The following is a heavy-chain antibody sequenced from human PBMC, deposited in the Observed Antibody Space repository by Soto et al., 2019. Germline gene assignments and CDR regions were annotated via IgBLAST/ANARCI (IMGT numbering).Heavy chain of an antibody. CDR1: GFTFSSYA. J-gene: IGHJ6*02. CDR2: ISYDGSNK. CDR3: ARAPGIAAADYYDYYGMDV. D-gene: IGHD6-13*01. Sequence: QVQLVESGGGVVQPGRSLRLSCAASGFTFSSYAMHWVRQAPGKGLEWVAVISYDGSNKYYADSVKGRFTISRDNSKNTLYLQMNSLRAEDTAVYYCARAPGIAAADYYDYYGMDVWGQGTTVTVSS. V-gene: IGHV3-30-3*01.